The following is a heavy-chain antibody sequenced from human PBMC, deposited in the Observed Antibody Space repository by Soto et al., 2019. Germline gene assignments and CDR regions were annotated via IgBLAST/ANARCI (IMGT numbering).Heavy chain of an antibody. J-gene: IGHJ5*02. CDR2: INHSGST. D-gene: IGHD5-12*01. CDR3: ARGRYSGYCYPRVKKDNWFDP. V-gene: IGHV4-34*01. Sequence: PSETLSLTCAVYGGSFSGYYWSWIRQPPGKGLEWIGEINHSGSTNYNPSLKSRGTISVDTSKNQFSLKLSSVTAAGTAVYYCARGRYSGYCYPRVKKDNWFDPWGKGTLVTVSS. CDR1: GGSFSGYY.